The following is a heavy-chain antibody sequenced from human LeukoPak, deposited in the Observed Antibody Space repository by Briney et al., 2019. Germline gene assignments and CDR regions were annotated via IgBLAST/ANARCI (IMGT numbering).Heavy chain of an antibody. V-gene: IGHV4-4*07. Sequence: SETLSLTCTVSGGSISSYYWSWIRQPARKGLDWIGRIYTSGSTNYNPSLKSRVTMSVDTSKNQFSLKLSSVTAADTAVYYCARGKYQLLPGPFDYWGQGTLVTVSS. D-gene: IGHD2-2*01. CDR1: GGSISSYY. J-gene: IGHJ4*02. CDR3: ARGKYQLLPGPFDY. CDR2: IYTSGST.